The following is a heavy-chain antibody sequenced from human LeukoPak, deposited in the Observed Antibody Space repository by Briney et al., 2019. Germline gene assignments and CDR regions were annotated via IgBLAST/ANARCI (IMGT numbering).Heavy chain of an antibody. D-gene: IGHD3-10*01. Sequence: GGSLRLSCAASGFTFSSYWMNWVRQAPGKGLEWVANIKQDRSVKNYVDSVKGRFTISRDNAKNSLYLQMNSLRGEDTAVYYCAREIFGVDFWGQGTLVTVSS. CDR3: AREIFGVDF. J-gene: IGHJ4*02. CDR1: GFTFSSYW. V-gene: IGHV3-7*01. CDR2: IKQDRSVK.